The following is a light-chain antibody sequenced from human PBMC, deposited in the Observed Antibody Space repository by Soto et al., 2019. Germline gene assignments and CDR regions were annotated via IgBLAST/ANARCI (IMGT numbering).Light chain of an antibody. J-gene: IGLJ1*01. V-gene: IGLV2-14*03. CDR1: SSDVGGYDF. Sequence: QSALTQPASVSGSPGQSITISCTGTSSDVGGYDFVSWYQHHPGKAPRLMIYDVSHRPSGGSDRFSASKSGNTTSLTISGLLAEDEADYYCSSYASIRTYVFGNGTKVTVL. CDR2: DVS. CDR3: SSYASIRTYV.